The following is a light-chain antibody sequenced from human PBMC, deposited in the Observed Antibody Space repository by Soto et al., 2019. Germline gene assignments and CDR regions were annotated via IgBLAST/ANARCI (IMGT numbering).Light chain of an antibody. V-gene: IGKV1-9*01. Sequence: DIQMTQSPPFLSASVGDIVTITCRASQNIRTYLTWYQQKPGKAPTVLIYAASTLQRGVPSRFSGSGSGTEFTLTISSLQPDDFATYYCQHYKMYSPWTFGQGTKVDIK. CDR2: AAS. CDR1: QNIRTY. J-gene: IGKJ1*01. CDR3: QHYKMYSPWT.